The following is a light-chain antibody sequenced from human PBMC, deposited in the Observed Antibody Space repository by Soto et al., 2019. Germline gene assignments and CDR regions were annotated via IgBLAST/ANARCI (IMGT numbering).Light chain of an antibody. Sequence: DIQMTQSPSTLSASVRDRVTITCLASQTISSWLAWFQQRPGRAPKFLIYKASSLKNGVPLRFSGSGSGTQFTLTNSSLQPDDFATYYCQQYYSFPWTFGQGTKVDIK. V-gene: IGKV1-5*03. J-gene: IGKJ1*01. CDR2: KAS. CDR1: QTISSW. CDR3: QQYYSFPWT.